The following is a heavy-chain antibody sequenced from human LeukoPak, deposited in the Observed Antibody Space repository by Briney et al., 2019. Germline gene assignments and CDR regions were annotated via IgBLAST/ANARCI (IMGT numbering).Heavy chain of an antibody. CDR2: ISGSGGST. D-gene: IGHD3-10*01. V-gene: IGHV3-23*01. CDR3: ARDGRTMVRGVNFDY. Sequence: GGSLRPSCAASGFTFNTYAMTWVRQAPGKGLEWVSEISGSGGSTHNADSVEGRFTISKDNSKNTLYLQMNSLRAEDTAVYYCARDGRTMVRGVNFDYWGQGTLVTVSS. CDR1: GFTFNTYA. J-gene: IGHJ4*02.